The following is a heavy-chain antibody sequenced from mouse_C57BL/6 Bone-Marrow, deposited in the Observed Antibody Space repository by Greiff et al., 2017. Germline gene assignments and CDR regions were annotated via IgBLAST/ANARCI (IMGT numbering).Heavy chain of an antibody. CDR2: SYPRSGNT. Sequence: VQLQQSGAELARPGASVKLSCKASGYTFTSYGISWVKQRTGQGLEWIGESYPRSGNTYYNEKFKGKATLTADKSSSTAYMELRSLTSEDSAVYFCARNERFAYWGQGTLVTVSA. CDR1: GYTFTSYG. CDR3: ARNERFAY. J-gene: IGHJ3*01. V-gene: IGHV1-81*01.